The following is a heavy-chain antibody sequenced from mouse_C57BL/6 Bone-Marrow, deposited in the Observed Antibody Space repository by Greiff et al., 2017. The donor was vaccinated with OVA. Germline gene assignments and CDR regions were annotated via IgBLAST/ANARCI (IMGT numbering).Heavy chain of an antibody. V-gene: IGHV14-4*01. D-gene: IGHD1-1*01. CDR2: IDPENGDT. CDR3: TITTSFDY. CDR1: GFNIKDAY. J-gene: IGHJ2*01. Sequence: VQLQQSGAELVRPGASVKLSCTASGFNIKDAYMHWVKQRPEQGLEWIGWIDPENGDTAYASNFHGKATITADTSSNTAYLQLRSLTSEDTAVYYCTITTSFDYWGQGTTLTVSS.